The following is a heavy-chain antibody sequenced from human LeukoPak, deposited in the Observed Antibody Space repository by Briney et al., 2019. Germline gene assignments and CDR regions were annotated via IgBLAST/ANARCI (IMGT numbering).Heavy chain of an antibody. V-gene: IGHV1-69*05. D-gene: IGHD1-26*01. Sequence: ASVKVSCKASGTTFSRSAISWVRQAPGQGLEWTGGVIPILGTTNYAQKFQDRLLITTDDSTSTAYMEVSSLRSVDTAVYYCARDDGSATMGFDSWGQGTLVTVSS. CDR3: ARDDGSATMGFDS. J-gene: IGHJ4*02. CDR2: VIPILGTT. CDR1: GTTFSRSA.